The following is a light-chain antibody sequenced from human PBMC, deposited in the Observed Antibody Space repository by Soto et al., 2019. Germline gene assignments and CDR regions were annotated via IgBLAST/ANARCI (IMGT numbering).Light chain of an antibody. CDR3: ATWDGSLPAEV. V-gene: IGLV2-23*01. J-gene: IGLJ2*01. CDR2: EGS. CDR1: SSDVGSYNF. Sequence: QSALTQPASVSGSPGQSITISCTGTSSDVGSYNFVSWYQQQPGKAPKLMIYEGSKRPSGVSNRFSGSKSGNTASLTISGLQTGDEADYYCATWDGSLPAEVFGGGTKLTVL.